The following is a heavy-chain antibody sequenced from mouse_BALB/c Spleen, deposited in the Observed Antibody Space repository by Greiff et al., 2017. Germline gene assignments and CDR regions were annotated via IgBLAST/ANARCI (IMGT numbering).Heavy chain of an antibody. Sequence: EVMLVESGGGLVQPGGSRKLSCAASGFTFSSFGMHWVRQAPEKGLEWVAYISSGSSTIYYADTVKGRFTISRDNPKNTLFLQMTSLRSEDTAMYYCARDYYRYLDYWGQGTTLTVSS. CDR2: ISSGSSTI. D-gene: IGHD2-14*01. J-gene: IGHJ2*01. CDR1: GFTFSSFG. CDR3: ARDYYRYLDY. V-gene: IGHV5-17*02.